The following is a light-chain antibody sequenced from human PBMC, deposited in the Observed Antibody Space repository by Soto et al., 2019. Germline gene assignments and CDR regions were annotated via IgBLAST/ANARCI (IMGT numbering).Light chain of an antibody. Sequence: DPVMTQSPLSLPVTPGEPASISCRSSQSLLQSNGYNYLNWYLQKPGHSPQLLIYLGSTRASGVTYRFSGSGSGTDFTLRISRVEAEYVGFYYCMQALQLPAFGQGTKVEIK. CDR2: LGS. J-gene: IGKJ1*01. V-gene: IGKV2-28*01. CDR3: MQALQLPA. CDR1: QSLLQSNGYNY.